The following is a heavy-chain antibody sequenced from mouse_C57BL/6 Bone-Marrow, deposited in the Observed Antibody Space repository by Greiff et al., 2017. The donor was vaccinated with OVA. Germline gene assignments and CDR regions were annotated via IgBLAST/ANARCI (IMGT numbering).Heavy chain of an antibody. J-gene: IGHJ4*01. V-gene: IGHV1-26*01. D-gene: IGHD1-3*01. CDR3: AREDNASYAMDY. Sequence: EVQLQQSGPELVKPGASVKISCKASGYTFTDYYMNWVKQSHGKSLEWIGDINPNNGGTSYNQKFKGKATLTVDKSSSTAYMELRSLTSEDSAVYYCAREDNASYAMDYWGQGTSVTVSS. CDR1: GYTFTDYY. CDR2: INPNNGGT.